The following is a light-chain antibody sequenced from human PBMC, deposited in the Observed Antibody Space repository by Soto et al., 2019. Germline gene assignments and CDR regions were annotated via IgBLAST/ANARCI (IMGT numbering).Light chain of an antibody. Sequence: QSALTQPASVSGSPGQSITISCTGTSSDVGENNYVSWYQQHPGKAPKLMIYDVTHRPSGISNRFSGSKSGNTASLTISGVEAEDEADYNCSSYTSSSTLYVFGTGTKLTVL. CDR1: SSDVGENNY. CDR3: SSYTSSSTLYV. J-gene: IGLJ1*01. CDR2: DVT. V-gene: IGLV2-14*01.